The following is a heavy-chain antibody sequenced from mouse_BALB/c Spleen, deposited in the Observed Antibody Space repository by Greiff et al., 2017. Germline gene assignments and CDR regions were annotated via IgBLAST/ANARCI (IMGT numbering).Heavy chain of an antibody. V-gene: IGHV1-18*01. CDR3: ARSLTGFDY. CDR1: GYTFTDYN. Sequence: EVQLVESGPELVKPGASVKIPCKASGYTFTDYNMDWVKKSHGKSLEWIGDINPNNGGTIYNQKFKGKATLTVDKSSSTAYMELRSLTSEDTAVYYCARSLTGFDYWGQGTTLTVSS. CDR2: INPNNGGT. J-gene: IGHJ2*01. D-gene: IGHD4-1*01.